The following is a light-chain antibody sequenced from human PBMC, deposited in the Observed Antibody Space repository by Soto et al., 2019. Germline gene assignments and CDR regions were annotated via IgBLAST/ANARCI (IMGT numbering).Light chain of an antibody. J-gene: IGKJ1*01. CDR1: QAVLHSPNNKNY. CDR2: WAS. CDR3: LQYHTFPRT. Sequence: DIVMTQSPDSLAVSLGERATINCKSSQAVLHSPNNKNYLAWYQQKPGQPPKLLIYWASARESGVPDRFSGSGSGTDFTLTISSLQAEYLAVYFCLQYHTFPRTFGQGTKVEVK. V-gene: IGKV4-1*01.